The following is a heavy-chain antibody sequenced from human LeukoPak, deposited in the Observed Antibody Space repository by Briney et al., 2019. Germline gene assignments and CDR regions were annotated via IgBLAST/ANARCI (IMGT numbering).Heavy chain of an antibody. CDR1: GFTFSSYS. J-gene: IGHJ6*03. CDR2: ISSSSSTI. V-gene: IGHV3-48*04. CDR3: ARDRFQLEESSSYYYYYMDV. D-gene: IGHD2-2*01. Sequence: GGSLRLSCAASGFTFSSYSMNWVRQAPGKGLEWVSYISSSSSTIYYADSVKGRFTISRDNAKNSLYLQMNSLRAEDTAVYYCARDRFQLEESSSYYYYYMDVWGKGTTVTVSS.